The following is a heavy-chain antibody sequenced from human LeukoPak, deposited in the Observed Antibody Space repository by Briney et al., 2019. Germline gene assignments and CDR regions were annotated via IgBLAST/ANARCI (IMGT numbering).Heavy chain of an antibody. J-gene: IGHJ4*02. CDR2: INHSGST. CDR3: ARGYYYESSGYFDY. V-gene: IGHV4-34*01. CDR1: GGSFSGYY. D-gene: IGHD3-22*01. Sequence: PSETLSLTCAVYGGSFSGYYWSWIRQPPGEGLEWIGEINHSGSTNYNPSLNSRATISVDTSKNQFSLKLSSVTAADTAVYYCARGYYYESSGYFDYWGQGTLVTVSS.